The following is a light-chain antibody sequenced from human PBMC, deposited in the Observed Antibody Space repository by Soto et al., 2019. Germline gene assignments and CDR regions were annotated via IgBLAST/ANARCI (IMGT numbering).Light chain of an antibody. J-gene: IGKJ5*01. V-gene: IGKV3-15*01. Sequence: EIVMTKSPATLSVSPGDRATLSCRASQSVSTNLAWYQQKPGQAPRLLIYGASSRATGIPARFSGSGSGTEFTLTISTLQSEDFAVYYCQQYNNWPPITFGQGTRLEIK. CDR2: GAS. CDR1: QSVSTN. CDR3: QQYNNWPPIT.